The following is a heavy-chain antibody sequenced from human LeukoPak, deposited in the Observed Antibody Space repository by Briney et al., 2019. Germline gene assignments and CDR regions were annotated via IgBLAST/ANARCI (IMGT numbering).Heavy chain of an antibody. CDR1: GYTCTNLD. Sequence: ASVRVSCKTSGYTCTNLDINWLRQAPGQGLEWMGWMSPNSGDTGYAQKFQGRVSMTRDIFKSTAYMELNSLRSEDTAIYYCASNPPNTGDFYYWGLGTLVTVSS. J-gene: IGHJ4*02. D-gene: IGHD1-1*01. V-gene: IGHV1-8*01. CDR3: ASNPPNTGDFYY. CDR2: MSPNSGDT.